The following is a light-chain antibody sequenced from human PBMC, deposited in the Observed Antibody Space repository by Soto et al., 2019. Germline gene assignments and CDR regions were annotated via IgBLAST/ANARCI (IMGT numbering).Light chain of an antibody. CDR1: SSNIGAGYD. J-gene: IGLJ3*02. CDR2: GDT. Sequence: QSVLTQPPSVSGAPGQTVTISCTGSSSNIGAGYDVSWYQQLPGTAPKLLIFGDTNRPSGVPDRFSGSHSGASASLAISGLQAEDEGDYYCQSSDSSLSGSVFGGGTKLTVL. CDR3: QSSDSSLSGSV. V-gene: IGLV1-40*01.